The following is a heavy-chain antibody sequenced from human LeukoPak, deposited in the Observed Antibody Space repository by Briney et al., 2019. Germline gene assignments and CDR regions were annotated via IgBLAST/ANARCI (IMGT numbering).Heavy chain of an antibody. D-gene: IGHD3-3*01. J-gene: IGHJ4*02. V-gene: IGHV3-11*04. CDR3: AREGTYYDFWSGITPPADH. CDR1: GFTFSDYY. CDR2: ISSSGSTI. Sequence: GGSLRLSCAASGFTFSDYYMSWIRQAPGKGLEWVSYISSSGSTIYYADSVKGRFTISRDNAKNSLYLQMNSLRAEDTAVYYCAREGTYYDFWSGITPPADHWGQGTLVTVSS.